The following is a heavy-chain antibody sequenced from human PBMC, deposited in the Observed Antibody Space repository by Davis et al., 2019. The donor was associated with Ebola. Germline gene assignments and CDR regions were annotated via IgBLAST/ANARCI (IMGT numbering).Heavy chain of an antibody. CDR1: GGSISSYY. D-gene: IGHD6-19*01. CDR2: INHSGST. CDR3: ARRGQWLVPSPFDP. J-gene: IGHJ5*02. V-gene: IGHV4-59*08. Sequence: MPSETLSLTCTVSGGSISSYYWSWIRQPPGKGLEWIGEINHSGSTNYNPSLKSRVTISVDTSKNQFSLKLSSVTAADTAVYYCARRGQWLVPSPFDPWGQGTLVTVSS.